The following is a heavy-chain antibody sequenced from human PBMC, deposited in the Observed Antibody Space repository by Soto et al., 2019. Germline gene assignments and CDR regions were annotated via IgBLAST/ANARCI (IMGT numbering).Heavy chain of an antibody. Sequence: ASVKVSCKASGYIFTGYFIQWLRQAPGQGLEWMGWINPNTSATNYAQKFQGRVTMTRDTSLGAAYMELTSLRPDDTALYYCARITWGRDHYYGRDVWGQGTTVTVSS. CDR3: ARITWGRDHYYGRDV. CDR1: GYIFTGYF. D-gene: IGHD1-26*01. CDR2: INPNTSAT. V-gene: IGHV1-2*02. J-gene: IGHJ6*02.